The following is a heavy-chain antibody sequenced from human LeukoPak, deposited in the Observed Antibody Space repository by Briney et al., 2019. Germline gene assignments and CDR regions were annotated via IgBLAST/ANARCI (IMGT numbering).Heavy chain of an antibody. CDR2: IIPVLNIT. CDR3: ARDQGLTAPPPYGLDV. J-gene: IGHJ6*02. CDR1: GGTFSTSA. V-gene: IGHV1-69*04. D-gene: IGHD5-18*01. Sequence: SVKVSCKTSGGTFSTSAITWVRQAPGQGLEWTGRIIPVLNITTYAQRFQGRVTITADTSTSTVYMELSSLRSEETAVYYCARDQGLTAPPPYGLDVWGQGTTVIVS.